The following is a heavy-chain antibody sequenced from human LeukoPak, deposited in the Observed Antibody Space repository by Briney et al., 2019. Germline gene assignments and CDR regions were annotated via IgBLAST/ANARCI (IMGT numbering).Heavy chain of an antibody. Sequence: GGSLRLSCAASGFTFRNYWMGWVRQAPGKGLEWVSVIYSGGSTYYADSVKGRFTISRDNSKNTLYLQMNSLRAEDTAVYYCARESGDYNYFDYWGQGTLVTVSS. D-gene: IGHD3-10*01. CDR1: GFTFRNYW. V-gene: IGHV3-53*01. J-gene: IGHJ4*02. CDR3: ARESGDYNYFDY. CDR2: IYSGGST.